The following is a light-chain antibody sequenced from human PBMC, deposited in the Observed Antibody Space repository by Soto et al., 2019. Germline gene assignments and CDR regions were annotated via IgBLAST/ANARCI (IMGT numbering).Light chain of an antibody. V-gene: IGLV1-51*01. CDR3: GTWDSSLSAGQGV. CDR2: DNN. Sequence: HSVLTQPPSVSAAPGQKVTISCSGSSSNIGNNYVSWYQQLPGTAPKLLIYDNNKRPSGIPDRFSGSKSGTSATLGITGLQTGDEADYYCGTWDSSLSAGQGVFGGGTKLTVL. J-gene: IGLJ2*01. CDR1: SSNIGNNY.